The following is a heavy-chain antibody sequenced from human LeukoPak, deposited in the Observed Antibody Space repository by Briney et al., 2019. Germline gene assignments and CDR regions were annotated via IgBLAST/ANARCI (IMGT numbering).Heavy chain of an antibody. CDR2: ILYDGNNK. CDR3: ARATVTTAYDAFDI. D-gene: IGHD4-17*01. J-gene: IGHJ3*02. CDR1: GSTFSSYA. Sequence: GGSLRLSCAASGSTFSSYAMHWVRQAPGKGLEWVADILYDGNNKFYADSVKGRFTISRDNSKNTLYLQMNSLRAEDTAVYYCARATVTTAYDAFDIWGQGTMVTVSS. V-gene: IGHV3-30-3*01.